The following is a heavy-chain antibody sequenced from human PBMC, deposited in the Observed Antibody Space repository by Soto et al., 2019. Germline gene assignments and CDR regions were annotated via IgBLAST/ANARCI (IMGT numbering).Heavy chain of an antibody. CDR3: ARDMRYCSGGSCAVDGMDV. Sequence: GASVKVSCKASGGTFSSYAISWVRQAPGQGLEWMGGIIPIFGTANYAQKFQGRVTITADESTSTAYMELSSLRSEDTAVYYCARDMRYCSGGSCAVDGMDVWGQGTTVTVSS. CDR2: IIPIFGTA. J-gene: IGHJ6*02. CDR1: GGTFSSYA. V-gene: IGHV1-69*13. D-gene: IGHD2-15*01.